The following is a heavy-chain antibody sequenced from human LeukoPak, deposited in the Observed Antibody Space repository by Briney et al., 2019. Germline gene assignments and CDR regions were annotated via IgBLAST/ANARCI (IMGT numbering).Heavy chain of an antibody. CDR3: ARVSSGWYYY. V-gene: IGHV3-66*01. J-gene: IGHJ4*02. CDR2: IYSGGST. Sequence: GGSLRLSCAASGFTVSSNYMSWVRQAPGKGLERVSVIYSGGSTYYADSVKGRFTISRDNSKNTLYLQMNSLRAEDTAVYYCARVSSGWYYYWGQGTLVTVSS. CDR1: GFTVSSNY. D-gene: IGHD6-19*01.